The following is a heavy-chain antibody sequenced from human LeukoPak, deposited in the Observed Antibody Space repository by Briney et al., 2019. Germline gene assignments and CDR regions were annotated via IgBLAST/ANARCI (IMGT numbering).Heavy chain of an antibody. CDR3: ASVSVWELATHPGGSFDY. CDR1: GGPISRIEYY. V-gene: IGHV4-30-4*01. CDR2: IYHTGTT. D-gene: IGHD1-26*01. Sequence: SETLSLTCTVSGGPISRIEYYWSWIRQSPVKGLEWLGHIYHTGTTLYSPHLNNRLTVSVDSSRNQFSLTLNSVTAADTAVYYCASVSVWELATHPGGSFDYWGRGILVTVSS. J-gene: IGHJ4*02.